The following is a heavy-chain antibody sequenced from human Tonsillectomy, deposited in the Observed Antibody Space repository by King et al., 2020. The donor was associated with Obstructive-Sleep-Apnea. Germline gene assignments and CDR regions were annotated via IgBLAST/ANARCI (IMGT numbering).Heavy chain of an antibody. CDR3: AKSEPPPVADDAFDI. V-gene: IGHV3-9*01. D-gene: IGHD6-19*01. CDR1: GFTFNDNA. J-gene: IGHJ3*02. Sequence: VQLVQSGGGLVQPGRSLRLSCAASGFTFNDNAMHWVRQAPGKGLEWVSGISWSGYSIGYADSVKGRFTISRDNAKNSLYLQMNRLRTEDTALYYCAKSEPPPVADDAFDIWGQGTMVTVSS. CDR2: ISWSGYSI.